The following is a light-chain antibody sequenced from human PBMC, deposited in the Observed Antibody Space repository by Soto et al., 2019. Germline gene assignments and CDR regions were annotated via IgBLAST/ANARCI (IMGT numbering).Light chain of an antibody. Sequence: AIQMTQSPSSLSASLGDRVTITCRASQGMSNDLGWYQQKPGKAPRLLIYAASSLQSGVPSKFSGSGSGTDFTLTISSLQPEDFATYYCLQDYSYPWTFGQGTKVEI. V-gene: IGKV1-6*01. CDR1: QGMSND. J-gene: IGKJ1*01. CDR3: LQDYSYPWT. CDR2: AAS.